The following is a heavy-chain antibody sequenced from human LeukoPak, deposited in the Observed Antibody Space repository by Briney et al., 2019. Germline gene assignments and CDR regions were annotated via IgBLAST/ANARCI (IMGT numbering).Heavy chain of an antibody. V-gene: IGHV3-21*01. CDR1: GFTFSSYS. Sequence: GGSLRLSCAASGFTFSSYSMNWVRQAPGKGLEWVSSISSSSYIYYADSVKGRFTISRDNAKNSLYLQMNSLRAEDTAVYYCARGHYGDYAAAYWGQGTLVTVSS. CDR2: ISSSSYI. J-gene: IGHJ4*02. D-gene: IGHD4-17*01. CDR3: ARGHYGDYAAAY.